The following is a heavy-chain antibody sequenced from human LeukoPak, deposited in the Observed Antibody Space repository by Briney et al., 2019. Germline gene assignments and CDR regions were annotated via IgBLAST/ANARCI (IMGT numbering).Heavy chain of an antibody. CDR1: GFTFTSYS. Sequence: GGSLRLSCAASGFTFTSYSMNWVRQAPGKGLEWVSSISSSSSYIYYADSVKGRFTISRDNAKNSLYLQMNSLRAEDTAVYYCARWGIAYYYYYYMDVWGKGTTVTVSS. D-gene: IGHD7-27*01. CDR2: ISSSSSYI. CDR3: ARWGIAYYYYYYMDV. V-gene: IGHV3-21*04. J-gene: IGHJ6*03.